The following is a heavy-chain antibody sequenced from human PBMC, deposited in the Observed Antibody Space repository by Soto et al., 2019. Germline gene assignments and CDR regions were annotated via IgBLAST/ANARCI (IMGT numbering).Heavy chain of an antibody. CDR3: TTVRKRTMIVDFDY. D-gene: IGHD3-22*01. CDR2: IKSKTDGGTT. J-gene: IGHJ4*02. CDR1: GFTFSNAW. Sequence: GGSLRLSCAASGFTFSNAWMNWVRQAPGKGLEWVGRIKSKTDGGTTDYAAPVKGRFTISRDDSKNTLYVQMNSLKTEDTAVYYCTTVRKRTMIVDFDYWGQGTLVTVSS. V-gene: IGHV3-15*07.